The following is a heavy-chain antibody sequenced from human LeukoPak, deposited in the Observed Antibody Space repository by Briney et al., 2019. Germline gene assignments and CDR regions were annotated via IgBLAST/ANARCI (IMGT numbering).Heavy chain of an antibody. Sequence: GGSLRLSCAASGFTFSSYWMHWVRQAPGKGLVWVSRINSDGSSTSYADSVKGRFTISRDNAKNTLYLQMNSLRAEDTAVYYCARVGVPDFYSLVSWGQYCYYYYYMDVWGKGTTVTVSS. J-gene: IGHJ6*03. CDR3: ARVGVPDFYSLVSWGQYCYYYYYMDV. CDR2: INSDGSST. D-gene: IGHD3-16*01. V-gene: IGHV3-74*01. CDR1: GFTFSSYW.